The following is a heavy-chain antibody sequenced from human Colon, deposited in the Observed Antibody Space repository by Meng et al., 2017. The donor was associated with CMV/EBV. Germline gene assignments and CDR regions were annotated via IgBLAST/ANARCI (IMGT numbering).Heavy chain of an antibody. CDR2: ISPTGSDT. J-gene: IGHJ5*02. CDR1: GFIFSDYY. V-gene: IGHV3-11*05. CDR3: VKGHTMINP. D-gene: IGHD3-16*01. Sequence: QVQLVQSGGGLVEPGGSLRLPCAASGFIFSDYYMTWIREAPGKGLEWVSYISPTGSDTNYADSVRGRFTISRDNAKNSLFLQMSSLTAEDTAVYYCVKGHTMINPRGQGTLVTVSS.